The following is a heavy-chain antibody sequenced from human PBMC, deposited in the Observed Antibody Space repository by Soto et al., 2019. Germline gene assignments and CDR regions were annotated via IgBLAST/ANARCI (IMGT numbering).Heavy chain of an antibody. CDR2: IKQEGSEK. CDR1: GFTFSSYW. CDR3: ARVLYYYGSGSYYNLFDY. J-gene: IGHJ4*02. V-gene: IGHV3-7*01. D-gene: IGHD3-10*01. Sequence: GGSLRLSCAASGFTFSSYWMSWVRQAPGKGLEWVANIKQEGSEKYNVDSVKGRFTISRDNAKNSLYLQMNSLRAEDTAVYYCARVLYYYGSGSYYNLFDYWGQGTLVTVSS.